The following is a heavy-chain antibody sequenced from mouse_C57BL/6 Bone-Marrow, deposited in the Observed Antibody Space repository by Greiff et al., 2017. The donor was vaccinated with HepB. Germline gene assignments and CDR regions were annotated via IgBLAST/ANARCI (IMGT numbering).Heavy chain of an antibody. CDR1: GFNIKNTY. CDR3: ARDDYGNSAWFAY. V-gene: IGHV14-3*01. Sequence: EVQLQESVAELVRPGASVKLSCTASGFNIKNTYMHWVKQRPEQGLEWIGRIDPANGNTKYAPKFQGQATITADTSSNTAYLQLSSLTSEDTAIYYCARDDYGNSAWFAYWGQGTLVTVSA. J-gene: IGHJ3*01. CDR2: IDPANGNT. D-gene: IGHD2-1*01.